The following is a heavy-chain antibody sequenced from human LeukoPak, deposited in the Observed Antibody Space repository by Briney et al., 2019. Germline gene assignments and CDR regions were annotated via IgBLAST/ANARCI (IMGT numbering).Heavy chain of an antibody. J-gene: IGHJ4*02. CDR3: AKGDGSTFDS. CDR2: ISGSGGYT. Sequence: GGSLRLSCAASGFTFSSYAMSWVRQAPGKGLGWASTISGSGGYTYYADSVKGRFTISSDNSKNTLYLQMNTLRADDTAVYYCAKGDGSTFDSWGQGTLVTVSS. D-gene: IGHD2-21*02. CDR1: GFTFSSYA. V-gene: IGHV3-23*01.